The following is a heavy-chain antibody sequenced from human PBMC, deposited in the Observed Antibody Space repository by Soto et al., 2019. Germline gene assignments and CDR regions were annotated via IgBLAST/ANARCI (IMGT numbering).Heavy chain of an antibody. CDR1: GGSISSGGYY. Sequence: SETLSLTCNVSGGSISSGGYYWSWIRHHTGKGLEWIGYIYYSGSTYYNPSLKSRVTISVDTSKNQFSLKLSSVTAADTAVYYCARDVSAYDSSGLYGMDVWGQGTTVTVSS. CDR2: IYYSGST. CDR3: ARDVSAYDSSGLYGMDV. D-gene: IGHD3-22*01. J-gene: IGHJ6*02. V-gene: IGHV4-31*03.